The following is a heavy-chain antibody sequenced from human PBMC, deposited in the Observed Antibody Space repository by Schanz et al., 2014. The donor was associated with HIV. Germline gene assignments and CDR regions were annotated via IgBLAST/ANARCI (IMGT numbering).Heavy chain of an antibody. Sequence: EVQLVESGGGLVQPGRSLRLSCAASGFTFNTYAMAWVRQAPGKGLEWVSTISSSGGSTYSADSVKGRFTISRDNSKNTLYLQMNSLTLEDTAVYYCANSGYCTSGICYTRGNGMDVWGQGTTVTVSS. CDR2: ISSSGGST. CDR3: ANSGYCTSGICYTRGNGMDV. CDR1: GFTFNTYA. J-gene: IGHJ6*02. D-gene: IGHD2-8*01. V-gene: IGHV3-23*04.